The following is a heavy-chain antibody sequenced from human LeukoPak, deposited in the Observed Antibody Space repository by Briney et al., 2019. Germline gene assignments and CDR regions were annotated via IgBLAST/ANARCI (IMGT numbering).Heavy chain of an antibody. J-gene: IGHJ3*02. CDR2: ISYDGSNK. Sequence: PGGSLRLSCAASGFTFSSYGMHWVRQAPGKGLEWVAVISYDGSNKYYADSVKGRFTISRDNFKNTLYLQMNSLRAEDTAVYYCAKQGVWDAFDIWGQGTMVTVSS. CDR3: AKQGVWDAFDI. CDR1: GFTFSSYG. V-gene: IGHV3-30*18.